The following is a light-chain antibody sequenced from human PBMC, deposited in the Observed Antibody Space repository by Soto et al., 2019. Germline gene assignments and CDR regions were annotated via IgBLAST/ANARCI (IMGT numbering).Light chain of an antibody. J-gene: IGLJ2*01. CDR1: SSNIGSNY. V-gene: IGLV1-47*02. CDR3: ASWDTSRSALV. Sequence: QSVLTQPPSASGTPGQRVTISCSGSSSNIGSNYLYWYQHHPGTAPKLLIFCDDKRPSGAPTRFSGSKTGTSASLDISGSRPEDDADYYSASWDTSRSALVFGGGTKVTVL. CDR2: CDD.